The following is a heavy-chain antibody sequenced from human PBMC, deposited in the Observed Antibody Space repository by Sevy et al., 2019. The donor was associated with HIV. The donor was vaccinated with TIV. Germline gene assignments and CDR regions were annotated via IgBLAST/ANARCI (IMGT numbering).Heavy chain of an antibody. D-gene: IGHD3-16*01. V-gene: IGHV1-69*13. J-gene: IGHJ4*02. CDR3: ATNDEFDY. CDR1: GGTFSSYA. CDR2: IIPKLEIP. Sequence: ASVKVSCKASGGTFSSYAFSWVRQAPGQGLEHMGRIIPKLEIPTYAQNFQGRVKITADESTTTAYMELSSLRFEDTAVYYCATNDEFDYWGRGTLVTVSS.